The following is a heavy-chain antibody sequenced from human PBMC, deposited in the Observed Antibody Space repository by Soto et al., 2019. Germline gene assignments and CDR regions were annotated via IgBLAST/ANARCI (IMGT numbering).Heavy chain of an antibody. CDR3: AKDLETYYDFWSGYYGLGY. J-gene: IGHJ4*02. D-gene: IGHD3-3*01. Sequence: PAWSMGLCCASSVFTVSSYGMDGLRQAPGKGLEWVAVISYDGSNKYYADSVKGRFTISRDNSKNTLYLQMDSLRAEDTAVYYCAKDLETYYDFWSGYYGLGYWGQGTLVTVSS. V-gene: IGHV3-30*18. CDR1: VFTVSSYG. CDR2: ISYDGSNK.